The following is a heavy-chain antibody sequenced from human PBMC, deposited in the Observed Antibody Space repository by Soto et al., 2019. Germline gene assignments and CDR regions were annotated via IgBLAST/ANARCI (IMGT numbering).Heavy chain of an antibody. CDR2: INAGNGNT. D-gene: IGHD6-19*01. V-gene: IGHV1-3*01. CDR3: ARTPGYSRGWYAENWFDP. Sequence: GASVKFYCKASGYSFTSYAMHWVRQAPGQRLEWMGWINAGNGNTKYSQKFQGRVTITRDTSASTAYMELSSLRSEDTAVYYCARTPGYSRGWYAENWFDPWGQGTLVTVSS. J-gene: IGHJ5*02. CDR1: GYSFTSYA.